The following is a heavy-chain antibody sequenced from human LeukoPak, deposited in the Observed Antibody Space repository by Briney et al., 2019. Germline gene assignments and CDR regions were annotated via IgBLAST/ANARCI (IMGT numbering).Heavy chain of an antibody. V-gene: IGHV3-48*03. J-gene: IGHJ4*02. Sequence: GGSLRLSCAASGFTFSSYEMNWVRQAPGKGLEWVSYISSSGSTIYYADSVKGRFTISRDNAKNSLYLQMNSLRAEDTAAYYCARSQGYYDSSGYYIRWGQGTLVTVSS. CDR1: GFTFSSYE. D-gene: IGHD3-22*01. CDR3: ARSQGYYDSSGYYIR. CDR2: ISSSGSTI.